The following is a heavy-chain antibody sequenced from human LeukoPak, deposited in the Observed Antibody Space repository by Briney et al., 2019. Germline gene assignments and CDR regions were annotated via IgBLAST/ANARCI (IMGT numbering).Heavy chain of an antibody. Sequence: PSETLSLTCTVSGGSISNYFWNWIRQTPGKGLEWIGYIRYTGNTNYNPSLESRVTMSLDMSKKNFSLKLTSVTAAGTAVYYCVRGADTTGWYLGWWFDLWGRGTLVTVSS. CDR2: IRYTGNT. D-gene: IGHD6-19*01. CDR3: VRGADTTGWYLGWWFDL. J-gene: IGHJ2*01. CDR1: GGSISNYF. V-gene: IGHV4-59*08.